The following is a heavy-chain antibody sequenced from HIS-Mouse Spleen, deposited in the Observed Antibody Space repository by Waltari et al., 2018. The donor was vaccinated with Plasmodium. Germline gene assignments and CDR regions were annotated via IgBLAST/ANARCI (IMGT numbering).Heavy chain of an antibody. CDR1: GFTFNSYA. Sequence: QVQLVESGGGVVQPGRSLRLSCAASGFTFNSYAMHWVRQAPGKGLEWGAVISYDGSNKYYADSVKGRFTSSRDNSKNTLYLQMNSLRAEDTAVYYCARDRRLAFDYWGQGTLVTVSS. J-gene: IGHJ4*02. CDR2: ISYDGSNK. D-gene: IGHD2-15*01. CDR3: ARDRRLAFDY. V-gene: IGHV3-30-3*01.